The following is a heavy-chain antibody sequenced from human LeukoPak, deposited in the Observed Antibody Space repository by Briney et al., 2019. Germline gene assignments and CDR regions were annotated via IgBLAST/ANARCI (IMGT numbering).Heavy chain of an antibody. Sequence: PSGTLSLTCAVSGGSISSSNWWSWVLQPPGKGLEWIVEIYHSGSTNYNPSLKSRVTISVDKSKNQFSLKLSSVTAADTAVYYCARDVPQQQLVRKWYFDLWGRGTLVTVSS. D-gene: IGHD6-13*01. CDR3: ARDVPQQQLVRKWYFDL. CDR2: IYHSGST. J-gene: IGHJ2*01. CDR1: GGSISSSNW. V-gene: IGHV4-4*02.